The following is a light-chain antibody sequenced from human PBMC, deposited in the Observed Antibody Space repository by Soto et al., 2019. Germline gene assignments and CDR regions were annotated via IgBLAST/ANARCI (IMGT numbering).Light chain of an antibody. J-gene: IGKJ1*01. CDR3: QQYNNWPPWT. CDR2: GAS. CDR1: QSVSSN. V-gene: IGKV3-15*01. Sequence: MVMTQSPATLSVTPGERATLSCRASQSVSSNLAWYQQKPGQAPRLLIYGASTRATGIPVRFSGSGSGTAFTLTISSLQSEDFAVYYCQQYNNWPPWTFGQGTKVDIK.